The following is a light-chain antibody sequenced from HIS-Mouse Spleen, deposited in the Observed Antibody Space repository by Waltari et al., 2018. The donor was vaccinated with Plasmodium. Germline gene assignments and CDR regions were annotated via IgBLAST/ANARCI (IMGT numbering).Light chain of an antibody. J-gene: IGKJ2*01. CDR1: QSVSSSY. CDR2: GAS. Sequence: EISLTPSPGTLSLSPGERATLSCRARQSVSSSYLAWYQQKPGQAPRLLIYGASSRATGIPDRFSGSGSGTDFTLTISRLEPEDFAVYYCQQYGSSPYTFGQGTKLEIK. V-gene: IGKV3-20*01. CDR3: QQYGSSPYT.